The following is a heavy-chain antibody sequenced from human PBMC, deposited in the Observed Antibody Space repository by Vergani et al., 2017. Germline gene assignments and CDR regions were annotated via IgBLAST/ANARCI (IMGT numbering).Heavy chain of an antibody. CDR3: ARHPLNGGNSPLDY. V-gene: IGHV5-51*01. J-gene: IGHJ4*02. CDR2: IYPGDFDT. Sequence: EVQLVQSGAEVKKPGESLIISCKGSGYIFANYWIGWVRQMPGKGLEWMGIIYPGDFDTRYSPSFQGQVTISADKSITTAYLQWSSLKASDTAMYYCARHPLNGGNSPLDYWGQGTLVTVSS. CDR1: GYIFANYW. D-gene: IGHD4-23*01.